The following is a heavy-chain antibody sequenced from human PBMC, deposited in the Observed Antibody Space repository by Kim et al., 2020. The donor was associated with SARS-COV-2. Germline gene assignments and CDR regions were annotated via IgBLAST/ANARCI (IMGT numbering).Heavy chain of an antibody. J-gene: IGHJ5*02. V-gene: IGHV4-39*07. Sequence: SETLSLTCTVSGGSISSSSYYWGWIRQPPGKGLEWIGSIYYSGSTYYNPSLKSRVTISVDTSKNQFSLKLSSVTAADTAVYYCAREDLPKQWLEHNWFDPWGQGTLVTVSS. CDR2: IYYSGST. CDR1: GGSISSSSYY. D-gene: IGHD6-19*01. CDR3: AREDLPKQWLEHNWFDP.